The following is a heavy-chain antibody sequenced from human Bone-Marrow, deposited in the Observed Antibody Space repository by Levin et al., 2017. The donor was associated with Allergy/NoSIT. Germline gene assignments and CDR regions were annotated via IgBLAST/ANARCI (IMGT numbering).Heavy chain of an antibody. Sequence: PGGSLRLSCTASGFNVISSDMTWVRQAPGKGLEWVSLMFIGSDTHYADSVKGRFTISGDTSKTTLFLQMTSLRVEDTATYYCARVVTAYSDNDPGPHQYYFMDVWGKGTTVVVSS. CDR2: MFIGSDT. CDR3: ARVVTAYSDNDPGPHQYYFMDV. D-gene: IGHD1-1*01. V-gene: IGHV3-53*01. J-gene: IGHJ6*03. CDR1: GFNVISSD.